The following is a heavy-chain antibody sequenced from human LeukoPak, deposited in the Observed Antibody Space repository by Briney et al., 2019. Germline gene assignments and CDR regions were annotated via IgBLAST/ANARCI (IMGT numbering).Heavy chain of an antibody. D-gene: IGHD6-13*01. CDR1: GFTFSNHG. V-gene: IGHV3-23*01. CDR3: ARDRGYSSSWHEYNWFDP. J-gene: IGHJ5*02. Sequence: GGSLRLSCAASGFTFSNHGMSWVRQASGKGLEWVSAVSDSGSDTYYADSVKGRFTVSRDNSKNTLYLQMNSLRAEDTAVYYCARDRGYSSSWHEYNWFDPWGQGTLVTVSS. CDR2: VSDSGSDT.